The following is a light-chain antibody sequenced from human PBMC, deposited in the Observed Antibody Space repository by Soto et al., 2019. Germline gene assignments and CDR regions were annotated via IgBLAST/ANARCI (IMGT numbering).Light chain of an antibody. CDR1: QYISNN. Sequence: EIAMTQSPATLSVSLGERATLSCRASQYISNNLAWYQQRPGQAPSLLIYGASTRATGVPARFSGSGSGTDFLLSISGLHSEDSAAYYCPQFNHWSSITFGQGTRLEIK. CDR2: GAS. V-gene: IGKV3-15*01. CDR3: PQFNHWSSIT. J-gene: IGKJ5*01.